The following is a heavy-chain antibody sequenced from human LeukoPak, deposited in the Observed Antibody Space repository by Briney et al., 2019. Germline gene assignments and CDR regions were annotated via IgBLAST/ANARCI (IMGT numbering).Heavy chain of an antibody. CDR2: IKPKSGGT. CDR1: GYTFTDYY. Sequence: ASVKVSCKASGYTFTDYYIQWVRQAPGQGLEWMGRIKPKSGGTEDAQGFLGRVTMTRDTSISTAYMELTSLTSDDTAVYYYARDLASTSNWEFDFWGQGTPVTVS. CDR3: ARDLASTSNWEFDF. V-gene: IGHV1-2*06. D-gene: IGHD7-27*01. J-gene: IGHJ4*02.